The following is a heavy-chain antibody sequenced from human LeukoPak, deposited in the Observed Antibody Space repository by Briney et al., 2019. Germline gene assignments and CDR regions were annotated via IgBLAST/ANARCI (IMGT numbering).Heavy chain of an antibody. V-gene: IGHV3-74*01. Sequence: PGESLRLSCAASGFTFSTYLMHWVRQAPGKGLVWVSRISTDGSSTFYADSLKGRFTVSRDNAKNTLYLQMDSLRAEDTAMYYCATGRGTPLGFWGQGALVTVSS. J-gene: IGHJ4*02. D-gene: IGHD1-26*01. CDR3: ATGRGTPLGF. CDR2: ISTDGSST. CDR1: GFTFSTYL.